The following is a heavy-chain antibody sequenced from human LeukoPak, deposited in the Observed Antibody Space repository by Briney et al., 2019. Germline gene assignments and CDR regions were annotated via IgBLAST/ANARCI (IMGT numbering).Heavy chain of an antibody. CDR1: GFTFNIYG. J-gene: IGHJ4*02. CDR2: IRYDGSDK. D-gene: IGHD1-26*01. V-gene: IGHV3-30*02. Sequence: GGSLRLSCGASGFTFNIYGMHWVRQAPGKGLEWVAFIRYDGSDKYYADSVKGRFIISRDNSNNTLYLQMNSLRVEDTAVYYCARVKGGTYPNGGPEECWGQGGLVTVCS. CDR3: ARVKGGTYPNGGPEEC.